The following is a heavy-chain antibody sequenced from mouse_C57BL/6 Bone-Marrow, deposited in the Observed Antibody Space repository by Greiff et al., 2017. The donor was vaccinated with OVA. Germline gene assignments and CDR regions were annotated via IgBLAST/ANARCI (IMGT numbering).Heavy chain of an antibody. V-gene: IGHV1-69*01. CDR3: ARLNYYGSSYWYFDV. CDR2: IDPSDSYT. J-gene: IGHJ1*03. D-gene: IGHD1-1*01. Sequence: QVQLQQPGAELVMPGASVKLSCKASGYTFTSYWMHWVKQRPGQGLEWIGEIDPSDSYTNYNQKFKGKSTLTVDKSSSTAYMQLSSLTSEDSAVDYCARLNYYGSSYWYFDVWGTGTTVTVSS. CDR1: GYTFTSYW.